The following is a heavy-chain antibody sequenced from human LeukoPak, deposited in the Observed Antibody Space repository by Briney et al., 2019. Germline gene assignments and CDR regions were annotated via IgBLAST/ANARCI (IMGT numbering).Heavy chain of an antibody. CDR3: ARVLVGATGDY. Sequence: PGGSLRLSCAASGFTFSSYGMHWVRQAPGKGLEWVAVIWYDGSNKYYADSVKGRFTISRDNSKNTLYLQMNSLRAEDTAVYYCARVLVGATGDYWGQGTLVTVSS. J-gene: IGHJ4*02. CDR2: IWYDGSNK. D-gene: IGHD1-26*01. V-gene: IGHV3-33*01. CDR1: GFTFSSYG.